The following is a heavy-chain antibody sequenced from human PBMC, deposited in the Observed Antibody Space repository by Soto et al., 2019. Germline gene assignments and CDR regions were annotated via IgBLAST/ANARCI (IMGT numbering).Heavy chain of an antibody. J-gene: IGHJ6*02. V-gene: IGHV1-3*04. CDR3: AGDEDI. CDR2: IHTGNGNT. Sequence: QVQLVQSGAEVREPGASVKVSCKASGYIFITHAIHWVRQAPGQGLEWMGWIHTGNGNTRYSQKFQGRVTLTRDTFATTAYMELSSLRSEDMAVYYWAGDEDIWGQGTTVTVSS. CDR1: GYIFITHA.